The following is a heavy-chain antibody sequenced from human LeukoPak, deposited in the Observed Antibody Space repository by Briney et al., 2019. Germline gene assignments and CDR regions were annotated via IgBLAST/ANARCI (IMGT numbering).Heavy chain of an antibody. CDR2: MNPNSGNT. V-gene: IGHV1-8*01. CDR1: GYTFTSYD. D-gene: IGHD3-22*01. CDR3: ARASQLRHGIVVVITSGRRYYFDY. J-gene: IGHJ4*02. Sequence: SVKVSCKASGYTFTSYDINWVRQATGQGLEWMGWMNPNSGNTGYAQKFQGRVTMTRNTSISTAYMGLSSLRSEDTAVYYCARASQLRHGIVVVITSGRRYYFDYWGQGTLVTVSS.